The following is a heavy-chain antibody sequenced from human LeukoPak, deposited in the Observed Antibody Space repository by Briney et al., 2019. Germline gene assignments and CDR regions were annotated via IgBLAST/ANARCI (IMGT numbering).Heavy chain of an antibody. CDR3: ASLAAGSYGFGY. D-gene: IGHD5-18*01. J-gene: IGHJ4*02. Sequence: PSETLSLTCAVYGGSFSGYYWSWIRQPPGKGLEWIGEINHSGSTNYNPSLKSRVTISVDTSKNQFSLKLSSVTAADTAVYYCASLAAGSYGFGYWGQGTLVTVSS. V-gene: IGHV4-34*01. CDR2: INHSGST. CDR1: GGSFSGYY.